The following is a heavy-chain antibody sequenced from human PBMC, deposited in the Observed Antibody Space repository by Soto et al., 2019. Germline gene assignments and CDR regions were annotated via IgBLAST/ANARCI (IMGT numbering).Heavy chain of an antibody. CDR3: ARGQLDPTSLFDY. CDR2: IYYSGNT. J-gene: IGHJ4*02. V-gene: IGHV4-30-4*01. Sequence: QVQLQESGPGLVKPSQTLSLTCTVSGGSISSGDYYWSWIRQPPGKGLEWIGYIYYSGNTYYNPSLKSRVTISVDTSENQFSLKLTSVTAADTAVYYCARGQLDPTSLFDYWGQGTLVTVSS. CDR1: GGSISSGDYY. D-gene: IGHD1-1*01.